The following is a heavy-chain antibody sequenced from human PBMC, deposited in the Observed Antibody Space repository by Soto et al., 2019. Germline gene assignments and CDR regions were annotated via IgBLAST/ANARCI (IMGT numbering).Heavy chain of an antibody. Sequence: PSQTLSLTCAISGDSVSSNSAAWNWIRQSPSRGLEWLGRTYYRSKWYNDYAVSVKSRITINPGTSKDQFSLQLNSVTPEDTAVYYCARSYSYSSPGYYYYYYGMDVWGQGTTVTVSS. CDR3: ARSYSYSSPGYYYYYYGMDV. CDR1: GDSVSSNSAA. J-gene: IGHJ6*01. CDR2: TYYRSKWYN. D-gene: IGHD6-13*01. V-gene: IGHV6-1*01.